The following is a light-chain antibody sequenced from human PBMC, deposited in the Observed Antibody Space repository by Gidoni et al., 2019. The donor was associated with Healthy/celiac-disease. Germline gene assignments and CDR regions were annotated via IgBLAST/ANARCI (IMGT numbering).Light chain of an antibody. J-gene: IGKJ2*01. CDR3: QQSYSTPPYT. V-gene: IGKV1-39*01. CDR1: QSISSY. Sequence: DIQMTQSPPSLSASVGDRVTITCRASQSISSYLYWYQQKPGKAPKLLIYAAASLKSGGPSRFSGSGSGTDFTLTISSLQPEDFATDYCQQSYSTPPYTFXQXTKLEIK. CDR2: AAA.